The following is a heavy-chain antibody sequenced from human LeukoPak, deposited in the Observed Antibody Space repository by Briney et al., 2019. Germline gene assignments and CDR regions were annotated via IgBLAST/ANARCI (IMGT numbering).Heavy chain of an antibody. V-gene: IGHV4-34*01. CDR3: ARASHYYGSGSSYFDY. CDR1: GGSFSGYY. CDR2: INHSGST. J-gene: IGHJ4*02. D-gene: IGHD3-10*01. Sequence: PSETLSLTCAVYGGSFSGYYWSWIRQPPGKGLEWIGEINHSGSTNYNPSLKSRVTISVDTSENQFSLKLSSVTAADTAVYYCARASHYYGSGSSYFDYWGQGTLVTVSS.